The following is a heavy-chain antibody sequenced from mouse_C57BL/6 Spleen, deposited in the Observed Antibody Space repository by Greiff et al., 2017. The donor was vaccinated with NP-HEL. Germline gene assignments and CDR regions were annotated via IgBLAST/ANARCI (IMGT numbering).Heavy chain of an antibody. V-gene: IGHV5-4*01. CDR3: ARDPHSIYYGSSPFDY. D-gene: IGHD1-1*01. CDR1: GFTFSSYA. J-gene: IGHJ2*01. CDR2: ISDGGSYT. Sequence: EVKLVESGGGLVKPGGSLKLSCAASGFTFSSYAMSWVRQTPEKRLEWVATISDGGSYTYYPDNVKGRFTISRDNAKNNLYLQMSHLKSEDTAMYYCARDPHSIYYGSSPFDYWGQGTTLTVSS.